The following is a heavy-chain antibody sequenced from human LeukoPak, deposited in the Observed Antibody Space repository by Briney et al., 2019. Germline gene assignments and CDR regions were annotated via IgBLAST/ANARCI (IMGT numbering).Heavy chain of an antibody. V-gene: IGHV3-53*01. J-gene: IGHJ3*02. CDR1: GFTVSSNY. Sequence: PGGSLRLSCAASGFTVSSNYTGWVRQAPGKGLEWVSVIYSGGSTYYADSVNGRFTISRDNSKNTLYLQMNSLRAEDTAVYYCARSWVYYGSGSYSDAFDIWGQGTMVTVSS. CDR2: IYSGGST. D-gene: IGHD3-10*01. CDR3: ARSWVYYGSGSYSDAFDI.